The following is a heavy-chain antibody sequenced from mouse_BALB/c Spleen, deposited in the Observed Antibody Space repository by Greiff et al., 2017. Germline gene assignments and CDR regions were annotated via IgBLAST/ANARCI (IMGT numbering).Heavy chain of an antibody. J-gene: IGHJ2*01. Sequence: VQLQQSGPELVKPGASVKISCKASGYSFTSYYIHWVKQRPGQGLEWIGWIFPGSGNTKYNEKFKGKATLTADTSSSTAYMQLSSLTSEDSAVYFCARGDGNYDYFDYWGQGTTLTVSS. D-gene: IGHD2-1*01. CDR3: ARGDGNYDYFDY. V-gene: IGHV1-66*01. CDR2: IFPGSGNT. CDR1: GYSFTSYY.